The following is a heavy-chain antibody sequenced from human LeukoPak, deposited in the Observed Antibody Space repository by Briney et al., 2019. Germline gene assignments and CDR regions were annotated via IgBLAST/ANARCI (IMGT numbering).Heavy chain of an antibody. CDR3: ARRYYDILTGYSSYYFDY. D-gene: IGHD3-9*01. Sequence: GESLQISCKGSGYSFTSYWIGWVRQMPGKGLEWMGIIYPGDSDTRYSPSFQGQVTISADKSISTAYLQWSSLKASDTAMYYCARRYYDILTGYSSYYFDYWGQGTLVTVSS. CDR1: GYSFTSYW. CDR2: IYPGDSDT. J-gene: IGHJ4*02. V-gene: IGHV5-51*01.